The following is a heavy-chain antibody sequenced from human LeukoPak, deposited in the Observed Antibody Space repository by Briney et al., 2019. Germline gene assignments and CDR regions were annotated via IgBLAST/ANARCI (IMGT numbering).Heavy chain of an antibody. V-gene: IGHV4-34*01. J-gene: IGHJ3*02. CDR2: INHSGST. D-gene: IGHD3-22*01. CDR1: GGSFSGYY. Sequence: ASETLSLTCAVYGGSFSGYYWSWIHQPPGKGLEGIGEINHSGSTNYNPSLKSRVTISVDTSKNQFSLKLSSVTAADTAVYYCARRGSGYYYGRAFDIWGQGTMVTVSS. CDR3: ARRGSGYYYGRAFDI.